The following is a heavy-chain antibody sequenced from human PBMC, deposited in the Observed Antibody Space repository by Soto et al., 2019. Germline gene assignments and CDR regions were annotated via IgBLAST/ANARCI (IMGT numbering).Heavy chain of an antibody. CDR3: ARWFEPDY. J-gene: IGHJ4*02. CDR1: GFTFSSFP. D-gene: IGHD3-10*01. CDR2: ISHDGSNT. V-gene: IGHV3-30-3*01. Sequence: GGSLRLSCAASGFTFSSFPMHWVRQAPAKGLEWVAAISHDGSNTFYADSVKGQFTISRDNSKNTLYLQMNSLRAEDTALYYCARWFEPDYWGQGTLVTVSS.